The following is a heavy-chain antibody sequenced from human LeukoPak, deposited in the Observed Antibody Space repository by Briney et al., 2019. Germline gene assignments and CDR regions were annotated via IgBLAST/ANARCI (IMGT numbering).Heavy chain of an antibody. CDR3: AKDWGNDYGDSYFDY. CDR1: GFTFSSYG. CDR2: IWYDGSNK. D-gene: IGHD4-17*01. Sequence: GGSLRLSCAASGFTFSSYGMHWVRQAPGKGLEWVAVIWYDGSNKYYADSVKGRFTISRDNSKNTLYPQMNSLRAEDTAVYYCAKDWGNDYGDSYFDYWGQGTLVTVSS. J-gene: IGHJ4*02. V-gene: IGHV3-33*06.